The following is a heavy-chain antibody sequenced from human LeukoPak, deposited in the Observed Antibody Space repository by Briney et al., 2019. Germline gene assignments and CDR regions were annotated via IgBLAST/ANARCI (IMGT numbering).Heavy chain of an antibody. D-gene: IGHD3-3*01. CDR3: ARDPGVVAFHYLDY. CDR1: GFTFSSHA. J-gene: IGHJ4*02. CDR2: IGGRSTST. Sequence: PGGSLRLSCAASGFTFSSHAMAWVRQAPGKGLEWVSSIGGRSTSTYADSVKGRFTISRGNSKNTVYLQMNNLRADDTAVYYCARDPGVVAFHYLDYWGQGTLVTVSA. V-gene: IGHV3-23*01.